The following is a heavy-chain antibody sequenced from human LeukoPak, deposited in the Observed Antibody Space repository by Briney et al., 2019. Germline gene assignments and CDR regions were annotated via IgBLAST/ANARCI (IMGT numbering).Heavy chain of an antibody. V-gene: IGHV3-74*01. Sequence: GRSLRLSCAASGFTFSSYWIHWVRQAPGKGLGWVSRINSDGSRIRYADSVKRRFTISRDNAKNTVYLQMNSLRAEDTAVYYCTRGRGVSFDYWGQGTLVTVSS. J-gene: IGHJ4*02. CDR3: TRGRGVSFDY. CDR2: INSDGSRI. D-gene: IGHD3-10*01. CDR1: GFTFSSYW.